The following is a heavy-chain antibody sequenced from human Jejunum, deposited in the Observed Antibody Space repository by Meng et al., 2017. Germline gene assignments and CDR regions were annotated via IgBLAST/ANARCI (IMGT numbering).Heavy chain of an antibody. V-gene: IGHV3-33*01. CDR3: ARDSAYGDNDFDY. D-gene: IGHD4-17*01. CDR1: GFTLNNHG. J-gene: IGHJ4*02. CDR2: IWNDGNNQ. Sequence: GESLKISCAASGFTLNNHGMHWVRQAPGKGLEWVALIWNDGNNQVYADSVKGRFAISRDKSKNILYLQMNSLRLEDTAVYYFARDSAYGDNDFDYWGQGTLVTVSS.